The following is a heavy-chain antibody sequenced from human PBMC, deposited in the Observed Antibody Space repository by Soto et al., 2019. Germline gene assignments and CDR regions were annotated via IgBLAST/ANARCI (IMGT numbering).Heavy chain of an antibody. J-gene: IGHJ4*02. D-gene: IGHD5-12*01. V-gene: IGHV4-59*01. CDR1: MSREY. CDR2: IYYSGST. Sequence: MSREYSVSLQQPPGKGLEWIGYIYYSGSTNYNPSLKSRVTISVDTSKNQFSLKLSSVTAADTAVYYCARVRRDGYNRDYFDYWGQGTLVTVSS. CDR3: ARVRRDGYNRDYFDY.